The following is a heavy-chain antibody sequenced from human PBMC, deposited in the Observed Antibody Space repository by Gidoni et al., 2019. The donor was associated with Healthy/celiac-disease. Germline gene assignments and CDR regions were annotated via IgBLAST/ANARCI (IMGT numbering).Heavy chain of an antibody. V-gene: IGHV1-18*01. CDR1: GYTFPSYG. CDR3: ARDGRYYYDSSGYIHYGMDV. Sequence: QVQLVQSGAEVKKHGASVKVSCKASGYTFPSYGISWVRQAPGQGLEWMGWISAYNGTTNYAQKLQGRVTMTTDTSTSTSYMELRSLRSDDTAVYYCARDGRYYYDSSGYIHYGMDVWGQGTTVTVSS. CDR2: ISAYNGTT. D-gene: IGHD3-22*01. J-gene: IGHJ6*02.